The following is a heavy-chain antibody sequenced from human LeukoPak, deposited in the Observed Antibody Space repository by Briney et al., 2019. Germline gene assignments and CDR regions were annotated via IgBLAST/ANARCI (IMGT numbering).Heavy chain of an antibody. J-gene: IGHJ6*02. D-gene: IGHD5-12*01. CDR3: AKDMATAPWNYYYGMDV. Sequence: GGSQRLSCAPSGFTLDDYTMHWVRQAPGEGLERVSGISGNIGSIGYAESVKGRFTISRDNAKNSLYLQMNSLRAEDTALYYCAKDMATAPWNYYYGMDVWGQGTTVTVSS. CDR1: GFTLDDYT. CDR2: ISGNIGSI. V-gene: IGHV3-9*01.